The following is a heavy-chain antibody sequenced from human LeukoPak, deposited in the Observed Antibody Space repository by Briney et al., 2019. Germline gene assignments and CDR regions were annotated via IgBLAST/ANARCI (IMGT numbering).Heavy chain of an antibody. D-gene: IGHD2-2*01. CDR1: GFTFNTYV. V-gene: IGHV3-23*01. CDR2: ISGSGGGT. J-gene: IGHJ6*02. CDR3: ATVYSSSPLRPMDV. Sequence: GGSLRLSCAVSGFTFNTYVMSWVRQAPGKGLEWVSAISGSGGGTYYVASVKGRFTISRDNSKNTLYLQMNSLRAEDTAIYYCATVYSSSPLRPMDVWGQGTTVTVSS.